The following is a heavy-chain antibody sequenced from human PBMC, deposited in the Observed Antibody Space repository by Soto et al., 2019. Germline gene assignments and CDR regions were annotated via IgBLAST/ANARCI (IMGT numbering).Heavy chain of an antibody. V-gene: IGHV1-69*02. Sequence: QVQLVQSGAEVKKPGSSVKVSCKASGGTFSSYTISWVRQAPGQGLEWMGRIIPILGIANYAQKFHGRVTITADKSTSTAYMELSSLRSEDTAVYYCASTRRCCSGGSCYGRDDYWGQGTLVTVSS. J-gene: IGHJ4*02. CDR1: GGTFSSYT. D-gene: IGHD2-15*01. CDR2: IIPILGIA. CDR3: ASTRRCCSGGSCYGRDDY.